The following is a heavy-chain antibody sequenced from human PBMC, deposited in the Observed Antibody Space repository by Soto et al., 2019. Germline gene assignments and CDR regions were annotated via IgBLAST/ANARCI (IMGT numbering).Heavy chain of an antibody. CDR1: GGSISSYY. J-gene: IGHJ5*02. V-gene: IGHV4-59*01. CDR2: IYYSGNT. CDR3: ARGGFVTPTGAWFDP. Sequence: SETLSLTCTVSGGSISSYYWSWIRQSPEKGLEWIGYIYYSGNTNYNPSLKSRLPMSVDTSKNQFYLNLSSVTAADTAVYFCARGGFVTPTGAWFDPWGQGTLVTVSS. D-gene: IGHD2-21*02.